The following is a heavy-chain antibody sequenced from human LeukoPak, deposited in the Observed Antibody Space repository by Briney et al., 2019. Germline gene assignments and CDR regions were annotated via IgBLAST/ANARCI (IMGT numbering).Heavy chain of an antibody. J-gene: IGHJ4*02. CDR3: IVVVVAADIDY. D-gene: IGHD2-15*01. CDR2: ISGSGGST. V-gene: IGHV3-23*01. Sequence: PGGSLRLSCAASGFTFSSYAMSWVRQAPGKGLEWVSTISGSGGSTYYADSVKGRFTISRNNSKNTLYLQMNSLRAEDTAVYYCIVVVVAADIDYWGQGTLVTVSS. CDR1: GFTFSSYA.